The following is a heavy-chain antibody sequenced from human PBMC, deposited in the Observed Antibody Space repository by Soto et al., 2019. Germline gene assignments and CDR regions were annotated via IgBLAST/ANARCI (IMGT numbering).Heavy chain of an antibody. V-gene: IGHV3-33*01. CDR1: GFAFSTYG. D-gene: IGHD5-12*01. J-gene: IGHJ4*02. CDR2: IWYDGSIK. CDR3: ARESWLEASH. Sequence: PGGSLRLSCVASGFAFSTYGIHWARQAPGKGLEWVAVIWYDGSIKYYADSVKGRFTISRDNSKNTLYLQMNRLRAEDTAVYFCARESWLEASHWGQGTLVNVSS.